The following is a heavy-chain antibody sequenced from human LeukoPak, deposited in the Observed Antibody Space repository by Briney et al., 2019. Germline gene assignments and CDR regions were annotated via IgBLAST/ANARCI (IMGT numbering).Heavy chain of an antibody. D-gene: IGHD2-8*01. J-gene: IGHJ6*03. CDR2: INPNSGGT. V-gene: IGHV1-2*02. CDR1: GYTFTGYY. CDR3: ARGSMGLARVYYYMDV. Sequence: ASVKVSCKASGYTFTGYYMHWARQAPGQGLEWMGWINPNSGGTNYAQKFQGRVTMTRDTSISTAYMELSRLRSDDTAVYYCARGSMGLARVYYYMDVWGKGTTVTVSS.